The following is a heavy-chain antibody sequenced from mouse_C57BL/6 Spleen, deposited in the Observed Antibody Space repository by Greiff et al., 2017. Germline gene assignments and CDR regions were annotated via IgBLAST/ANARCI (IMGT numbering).Heavy chain of an antibody. Sequence: VQLQQPGAELVRPGSSVKLSCKASGYTFTSYWMDWVKQRPGQGLEWIGNIYPSDSETHYNQKFKDKATLTVDKSSSTAYMQLSSLTSEDSAVYYCARRYYYGSSYVFAYWGQGTLVTVSA. CDR2: IYPSDSET. CDR3: ARRYYYGSSYVFAY. CDR1: GYTFTSYW. V-gene: IGHV1-61*01. D-gene: IGHD1-1*01. J-gene: IGHJ3*01.